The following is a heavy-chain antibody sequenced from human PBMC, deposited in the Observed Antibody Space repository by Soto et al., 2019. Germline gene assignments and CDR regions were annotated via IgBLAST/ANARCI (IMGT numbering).Heavy chain of an antibody. CDR1: GGSISSSSYY. D-gene: IGHD2-21*02. V-gene: IGHV4-39*01. CDR2: IYYSGST. CDR3: ARAVVTPRVSAFDI. J-gene: IGHJ3*02. Sequence: QLQLQESGPGLVKPSETLSLTCTVSGGSISSSSYYWGWIRQPPGKGLEWIGSIYYSGSTYYNPALKSRVAMSVDTSKHQFSLKLSAVTASDTAVYYCARAVVTPRVSAFDIWGQGTMVTVSS.